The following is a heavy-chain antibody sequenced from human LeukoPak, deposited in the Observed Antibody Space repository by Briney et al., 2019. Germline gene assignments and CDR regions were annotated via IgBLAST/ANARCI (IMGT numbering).Heavy chain of an antibody. CDR2: INPNSGGT. CDR3: ARWGSIAAAGRRKEAFDI. V-gene: IGHV1-2*02. J-gene: IGHJ3*02. CDR1: GYTFTGYY. D-gene: IGHD6-13*01. Sequence: ASVKVSCKASGYTFTGYYMHWVRQAPGQGLEWMGWINPNSGGTNYAQKFQGRVTMTRDTSISTAYMELSRLRSDDTAVYYCARWGSIAAAGRRKEAFDIWGQGTMVTVSS.